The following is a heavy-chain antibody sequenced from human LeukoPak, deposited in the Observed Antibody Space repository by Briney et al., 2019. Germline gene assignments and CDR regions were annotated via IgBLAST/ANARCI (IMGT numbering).Heavy chain of an antibody. V-gene: IGHV3-7*01. Sequence: RTGGSLRLTCAASGFTFSSYWMSWVRQAPGKGLEWVANIKQDGSEKYYVDSVKGRFTISRDSAKNSLYLQMNSLRVEDTAVYYCARVEYGECLDYWGQGTLVTVSS. J-gene: IGHJ4*02. CDR1: GFTFSSYW. CDR2: IKQDGSEK. CDR3: ARVEYGECLDY. D-gene: IGHD4-17*01.